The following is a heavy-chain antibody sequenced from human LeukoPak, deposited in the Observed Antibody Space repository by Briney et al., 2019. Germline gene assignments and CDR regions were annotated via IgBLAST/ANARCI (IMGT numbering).Heavy chain of an antibody. CDR2: INHSGST. Sequence: SETLSLTCAVYGGSFSGYYWSWIRQPPGKGLEWIGEINHSGSTNYNPSLKSRVTISVDTSKNQFSLKLSSVTAADTAVYYCARSPGIAADWGQGTLVTVSS. J-gene: IGHJ4*02. D-gene: IGHD6-13*01. V-gene: IGHV4-34*01. CDR1: GGSFSGYY. CDR3: ARSPGIAAD.